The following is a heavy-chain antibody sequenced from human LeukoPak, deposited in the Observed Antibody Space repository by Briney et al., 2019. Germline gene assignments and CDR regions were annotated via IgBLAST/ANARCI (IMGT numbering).Heavy chain of an antibody. J-gene: IGHJ4*02. CDR2: IYYSGSS. CDR3: ARNRDGYNSFYY. CDR1: GGSINNGGYY. D-gene: IGHD5-24*01. Sequence: PSETLSLTCTVSGGSINNGGYYWSWIRQNPGKGLEWIGYIYYSGSSYYNPSLRSRVTISVDTSKNHFSLKLSSVTAADTAVYYCARNRDGYNSFYYWGQGTLVTVSS. V-gene: IGHV4-31*03.